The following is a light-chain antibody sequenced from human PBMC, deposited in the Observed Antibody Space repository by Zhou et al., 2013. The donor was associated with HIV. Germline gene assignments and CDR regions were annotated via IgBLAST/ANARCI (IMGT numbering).Light chain of an antibody. J-gene: IGKJ4*01. V-gene: IGKV3-20*01. CDR3: QQYASSPST. CDR1: QSVSSY. CDR2: SSS. Sequence: EIVLTQSPGTLSLSPGERATLSCRASQSVSSYLAWYQQKPGQAPRLLISSSSFRAPDFPDRFSGSGSGTDFTLTISRLEPEDFAVYYCQQYASSPSTFGGGTKVEIK.